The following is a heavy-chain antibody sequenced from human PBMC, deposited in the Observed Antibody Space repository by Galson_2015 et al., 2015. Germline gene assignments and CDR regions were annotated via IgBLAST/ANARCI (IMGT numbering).Heavy chain of an antibody. J-gene: IGHJ4*02. CDR1: GFSFNSYA. D-gene: IGHD3-16*01. V-gene: IGHV3-74*01. CDR2: IKTDGTYM. Sequence: SLRLSCAASGFSFNSYAMTWIRQAPGKGLVWVSRIKTDGTYMDTADSVKGRFIVSRDNARNTLYLQMNSLRAEDTAVYYCARDGLGAFDSWGQGTLVTVSS. CDR3: ARDGLGAFDS.